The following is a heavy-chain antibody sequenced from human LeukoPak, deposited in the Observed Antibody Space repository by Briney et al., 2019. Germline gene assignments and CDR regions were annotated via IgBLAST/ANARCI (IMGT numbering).Heavy chain of an antibody. CDR3: AGIAVAGSLDDY. Sequence: KPSETLSLTCTVSGVSISSSSYYWGGLRQPPGKGLEWIGSIYYSGSTYYNPSHKSQFTISVDTSKDQFSLKLSSVTAADTAVYYCAGIAVAGSLDDYWGQGTLVTVSS. CDR1: GVSISSSSYY. D-gene: IGHD6-19*01. CDR2: IYYSGST. V-gene: IGHV4-39*01. J-gene: IGHJ4*02.